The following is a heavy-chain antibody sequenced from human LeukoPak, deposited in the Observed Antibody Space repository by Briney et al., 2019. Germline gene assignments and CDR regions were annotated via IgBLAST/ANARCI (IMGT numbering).Heavy chain of an antibody. CDR2: ISFDGSHQ. Sequence: TGGSLRLSCSASGFVFSDYPLHWIRQSPGKGPEWVAVISFDGSHQYYADSVKGRFTVSRDTSKNTLYLQMNSLRVEDTAVYYCARGRPHGNDYWGQGTLVTVSS. D-gene: IGHD4-23*01. J-gene: IGHJ4*02. CDR3: ARGRPHGNDY. CDR1: GFVFSDYP. V-gene: IGHV3-30*07.